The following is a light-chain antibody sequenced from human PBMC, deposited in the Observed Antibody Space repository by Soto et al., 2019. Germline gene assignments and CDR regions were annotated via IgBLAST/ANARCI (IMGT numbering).Light chain of an antibody. J-gene: IGKJ1*01. CDR3: QQYNNWPGT. Sequence: IGMTHSAATLSVSPGARATLSCRASQSVTINLAWYQQKPGQAPRLLIYGASTRATGIPARFSGSGSGTEGTITISSLKHEDCAVYYSQQYNNWPGTFGQGTKVDIK. V-gene: IGKV3-15*01. CDR1: QSVTIN. CDR2: GAS.